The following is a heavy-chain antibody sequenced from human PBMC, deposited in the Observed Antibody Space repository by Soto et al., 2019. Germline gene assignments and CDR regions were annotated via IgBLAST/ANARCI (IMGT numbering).Heavy chain of an antibody. CDR3: ARAGGRNFYYGMDV. CDR1: VYTFTSYG. D-gene: IGHD2-8*02. V-gene: IGHV1-18*01. J-gene: IGHJ6*02. CDR2: ISAYNHNT. Sequence: QVQLVQSGAEVKKPGASAKVSCKASVYTFTSYGVSWVRQAPGQGLEWMGWISAYNHNTKYAQKLQGRVTMTTDTSTSTVYMELRSLRSDDTAVYYCARAGGRNFYYGMDVWGQGTTVTVSS.